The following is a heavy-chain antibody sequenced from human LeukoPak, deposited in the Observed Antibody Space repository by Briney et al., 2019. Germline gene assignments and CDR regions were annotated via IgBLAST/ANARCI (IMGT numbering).Heavy chain of an antibody. D-gene: IGHD1-26*01. V-gene: IGHV1-18*01. CDR2: ISGNSGKT. Sequence: ASVKVSCKTSGYTFSTYGLSWVRQAPGQGLEWMGWISGNSGKTHYAQKFQDRVTLTTDTSSTTAFMELRSLRADDTAMYYCARNAGSYFEFAPWGQGTLVTVSS. CDR3: ARNAGSYFEFAP. CDR1: GYTFSTYG. J-gene: IGHJ5*02.